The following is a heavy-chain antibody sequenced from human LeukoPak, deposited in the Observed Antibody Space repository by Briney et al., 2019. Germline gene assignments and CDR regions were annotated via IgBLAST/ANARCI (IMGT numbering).Heavy chain of an antibody. CDR2: ISAYNGST. CDR3: ARDRTNNYDYVWGSYRNHDAFDI. J-gene: IGHJ3*02. D-gene: IGHD3-16*02. CDR1: GYTFTGYY. Sequence: ASVKVSCKASGYTFTGYYMHWVRQAPGQGLEWMGWISAYNGSTNYAQKLQGRVTMTTDTSTSTAYMDLRSLRSDDTAVYYCARDRTNNYDYVWGSYRNHDAFDIWGQGTMVTVSS. V-gene: IGHV1-18*04.